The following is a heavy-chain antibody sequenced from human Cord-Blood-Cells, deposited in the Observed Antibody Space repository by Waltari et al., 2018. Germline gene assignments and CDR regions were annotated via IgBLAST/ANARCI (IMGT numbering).Heavy chain of an antibody. CDR3: AKYPLHYDILTGYFDY. V-gene: IGHV3-23*01. CDR2: ISGSGGST. CDR1: GFTFSSYA. J-gene: IGHJ4*02. D-gene: IGHD3-9*01. Sequence: EVQLLESGGGLVQPGGSLRLSCAASGFTFSSYAMSWVRQAPGKGREWVSAISGSGGSTYYADSVKGRFTISRDNSKNTLYLQMNSLRAEDTAVYYCAKYPLHYDILTGYFDYWGQGTLVTVSS.